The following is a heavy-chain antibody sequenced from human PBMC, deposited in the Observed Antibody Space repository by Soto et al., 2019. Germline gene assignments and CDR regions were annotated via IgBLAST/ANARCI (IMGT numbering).Heavy chain of an antibody. V-gene: IGHV1-18*01. Sequence: QVRLVQSGAEVKKPGASVKVSCKTYGYDFTNYGINWVRQAPGQGLEWMGWISAYNGNIVYAQNFRGRATLTTDTSTGSAYMELRSLRSDDTAVYYCASGHDILPGWKFTLWGQGTLVTVSS. D-gene: IGHD3-9*01. CDR1: GYDFTNYG. CDR2: ISAYNGNI. CDR3: ASGHDILPGWKFTL. J-gene: IGHJ4*02.